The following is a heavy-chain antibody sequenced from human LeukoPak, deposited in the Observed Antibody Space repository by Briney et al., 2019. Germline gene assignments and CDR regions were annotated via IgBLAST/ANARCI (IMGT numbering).Heavy chain of an antibody. CDR1: GFTFSSYW. CDR2: IKQDGSEK. Sequence: HPGGSLRLSCAAPGFTFSSYWMSWVRQAPGKGLEWVANIKQDGSEKYYVDSVKGRFTISRDNAKNSLYLQMNSLRAEDTAVYYCAKETLRDYYDSSGYFLYFDYWGQGTLVTVSS. V-gene: IGHV3-7*03. D-gene: IGHD3-22*01. J-gene: IGHJ4*02. CDR3: AKETLRDYYDSSGYFLYFDY.